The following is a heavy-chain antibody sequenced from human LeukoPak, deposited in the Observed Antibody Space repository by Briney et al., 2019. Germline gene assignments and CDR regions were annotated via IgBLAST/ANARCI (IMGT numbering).Heavy chain of an antibody. J-gene: IGHJ3*02. CDR1: GYTFTGYY. V-gene: IGHV1-2*02. Sequence: RASVKVSCKASGYTFTGYYMHWVRQAPGQGLEWMGWINPNSGGTNYAQKFQGRVTMTRDTSISTAYMELSRLRSDDTAVYYCARAGPDDFWSGYRPNGAFDIWGQGTMVTVSS. CDR2: INPNSGGT. D-gene: IGHD3-3*01. CDR3: ARAGPDDFWSGYRPNGAFDI.